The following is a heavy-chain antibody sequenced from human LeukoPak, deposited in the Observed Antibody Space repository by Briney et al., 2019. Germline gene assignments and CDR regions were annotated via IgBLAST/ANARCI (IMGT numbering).Heavy chain of an antibody. CDR3: ARDRPVGYCSSTSCYKGYYYGMDV. CDR2: INAGNGNT. J-gene: IGHJ6*02. D-gene: IGHD2-2*02. CDR1: GYTFTSYA. V-gene: IGHV1-3*01. Sequence: ASVKVSCKASGYTFTSYAMHWVRQAPGQRLEWMGWINAGNGNTKYSQKFQGRVTITRDTSASTAYMELSSLRSEDTAVYYCARDRPVGYCSSTSCYKGYYYGMDVWGQGTTVTVSS.